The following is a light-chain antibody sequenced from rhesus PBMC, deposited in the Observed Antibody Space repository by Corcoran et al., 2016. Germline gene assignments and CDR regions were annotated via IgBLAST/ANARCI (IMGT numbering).Light chain of an antibody. V-gene: IGKV4-1*01. CDR3: QQYYSTPVA. Sequence: DIVMTQSPDSLAVSLGESVTINCKSTQSLLYSSNNKNYLAWYQQKPGQAPTLLIAWASTRESGVPYRYSGSGSGTDFTLPISVLPAEVVAVYFCQQYYSTPVAFGQGTKVEIK. CDR2: WAS. CDR1: QSLLYSSNNKNY. J-gene: IGKJ1*01.